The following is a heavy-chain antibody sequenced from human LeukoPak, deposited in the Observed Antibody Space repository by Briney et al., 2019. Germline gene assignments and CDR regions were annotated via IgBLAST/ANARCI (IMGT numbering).Heavy chain of an antibody. V-gene: IGHV4-4*07. CDR1: GGSINNYY. CDR3: ARGRYCSADICSGGDAFDI. Sequence: SETLSLTCTVSGGSINNYYWSWIRQPAGKGLEWIGRIYTRGSTNYNPSLKSRVTMSVDTSKNQFSLKLSSLTAADMAVYYCARGRYCSADICSGGDAFDIWGQGTMVSVSS. D-gene: IGHD2-15*01. J-gene: IGHJ3*02. CDR2: IYTRGST.